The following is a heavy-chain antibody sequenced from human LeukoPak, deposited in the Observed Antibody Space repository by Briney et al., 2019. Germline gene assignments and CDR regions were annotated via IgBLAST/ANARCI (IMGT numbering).Heavy chain of an antibody. Sequence: PGGSLRLSCAASGFTFNNYAMHWVRQAPGKGLEWVAVISYDGSNKYYADSVKGRFTISRDNSKNTLYLQMNNLRAEDTAVYYCARETPDSSSWTAFDYWGQGTLVTVSS. J-gene: IGHJ4*02. CDR1: GFTFNNYA. CDR3: ARETPDSSSWTAFDY. D-gene: IGHD6-13*01. CDR2: ISYDGSNK. V-gene: IGHV3-30*04.